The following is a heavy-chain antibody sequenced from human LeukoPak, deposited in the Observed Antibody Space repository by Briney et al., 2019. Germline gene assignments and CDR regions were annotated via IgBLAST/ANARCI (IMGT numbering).Heavy chain of an antibody. D-gene: IGHD5-18*01. Sequence: ASVKVSCKASGYTFTGYYMHWVRQAPGQGLEWMGWINPNSGGTNYAQKFQGRVTMTRDTSISTAYMELSGLISDDTAVYYCAEDQGRGYTYGLYYFDYWGQGTLVTVSS. J-gene: IGHJ4*02. CDR3: AEDQGRGYTYGLYYFDY. CDR1: GYTFTGYY. CDR2: INPNSGGT. V-gene: IGHV1-2*02.